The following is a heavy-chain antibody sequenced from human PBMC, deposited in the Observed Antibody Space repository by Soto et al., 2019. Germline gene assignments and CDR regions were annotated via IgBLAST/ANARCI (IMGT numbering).Heavy chain of an antibody. D-gene: IGHD6-6*01. CDR2: IYYSGST. CDR1: GGSISSGGYY. Sequence: SETLFLTCTVSGGSISSGGYYWSWIRQHPGKGLEWIGYIYYSGSTYYNPSLKSRVTISVDTSKNQFSLKLSSVTAADTAVYYCARCVAARPDYWGQGTLVTVSS. J-gene: IGHJ4*02. CDR3: ARCVAARPDY. V-gene: IGHV4-31*03.